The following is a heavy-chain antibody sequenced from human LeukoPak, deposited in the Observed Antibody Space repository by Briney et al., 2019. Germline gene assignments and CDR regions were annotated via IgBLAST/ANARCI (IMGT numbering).Heavy chain of an antibody. D-gene: IGHD6-19*01. CDR3: ARAVSGRFDY. CDR1: GGSMSPYH. CDR2: IYYSGST. J-gene: IGHJ4*02. Sequence: SETLSLTCTVSGGSMSPYHWGWIRQPPGKGLEWTGYIYYSGSTNYNPSLKSRVTISVDTSKNQFSLKLSSVTAADTAIYYCARAVSGRFDYWGQGALVTVST. V-gene: IGHV4-59*08.